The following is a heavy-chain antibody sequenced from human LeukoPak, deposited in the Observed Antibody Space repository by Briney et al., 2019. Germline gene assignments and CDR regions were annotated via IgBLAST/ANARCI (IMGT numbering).Heavy chain of an antibody. J-gene: IGHJ4*02. CDR3: ANEMAVRGTRFYDY. D-gene: IGHD3-10*01. CDR1: GYTFISYY. Sequence: ASVKVSCKASGYTFISYYMHWVRQAPGQGLEWMGIINPSGGSTSYAQKFQGRVTMTRDTSTSAVYMELSSLRSEDTAVYYCANEMAVRGTRFYDYWGQGTLVTVSS. V-gene: IGHV1-46*01. CDR2: INPSGGST.